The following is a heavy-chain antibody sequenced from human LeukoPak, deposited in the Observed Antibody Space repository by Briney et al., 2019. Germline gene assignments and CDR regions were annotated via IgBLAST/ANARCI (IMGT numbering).Heavy chain of an antibody. V-gene: IGHV4-39*07. CDR3: AKARPPFTIDDAFDI. CDR2: ISHSGTT. Sequence: PSETLSLTCSVSGGSINSSPYYWAWIPQPPGNGLEWVGSISHSGTTYYSPSLESRVTVSQDASENQFSLILTSLTVADTAVYYCAKARPPFTIDDAFDIWGKGTMVTVSS. J-gene: IGHJ3*02. D-gene: IGHD3-10*01. CDR1: GGSINSSPYY.